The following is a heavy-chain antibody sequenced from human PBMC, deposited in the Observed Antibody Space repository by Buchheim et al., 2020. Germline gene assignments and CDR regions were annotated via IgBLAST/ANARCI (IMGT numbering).Heavy chain of an antibody. D-gene: IGHD1-26*01. CDR3: ARAGRWPSELFRFDY. V-gene: IGHV3-33*01. CDR1: GFTFSSYG. J-gene: IGHJ4*02. CDR2: IWYDGSNK. Sequence: QVQLVESGGGVVQPGRSLRLSCAASGFTFSSYGMHWVRQAPGKGLEWVAVIWYDGSNKYYADSVKGRFTISRDNSKNTLYLQMNSLRAEDTAVYYCARAGRWPSELFRFDYWGQGTL.